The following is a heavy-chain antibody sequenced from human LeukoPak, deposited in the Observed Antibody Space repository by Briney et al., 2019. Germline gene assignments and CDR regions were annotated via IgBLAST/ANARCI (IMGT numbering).Heavy chain of an antibody. CDR2: ISAYNGNT. CDR3: ARRGYCSSTSCLSGFDY. CDR1: GYTFTSYG. J-gene: IGHJ4*02. D-gene: IGHD2-2*01. Sequence: ASVKVSCKASGYTFTSYGISWVRRAPGQGLEWMGWISAYNGNTNYAQKLQGRVTMTTDTSTSTAYMELRSLRSDDTAVYYCARRGYCSSTSCLSGFDYWGQGTLVTVSS. V-gene: IGHV1-18*01.